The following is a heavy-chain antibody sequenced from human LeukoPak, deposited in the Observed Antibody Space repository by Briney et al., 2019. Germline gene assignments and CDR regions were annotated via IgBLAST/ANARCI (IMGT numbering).Heavy chain of an antibody. CDR2: ISYGGSNK. Sequence: TGGSLRLSCAASGFTFSSYAMHWVRQAPGKGLEWVAVISYGGSNKYYADSVKGRFTISRDNSKNTLYLQMNSLRAEDTAVYYCARDPPESGVAVAGGYYFDYWGQGTLVTVSS. CDR3: ARDPPESGVAVAGGYYFDY. J-gene: IGHJ4*02. V-gene: IGHV3-30-3*01. CDR1: GFTFSSYA. D-gene: IGHD6-19*01.